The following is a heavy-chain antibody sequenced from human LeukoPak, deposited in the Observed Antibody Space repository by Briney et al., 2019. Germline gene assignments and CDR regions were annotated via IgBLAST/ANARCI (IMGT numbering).Heavy chain of an antibody. CDR1: GGSISSGGYS. CDR3: ARVPSYYDFWSGLYSYYFDY. J-gene: IGHJ4*02. D-gene: IGHD3-3*01. V-gene: IGHV4-30-2*01. CDR2: IYQSGNT. Sequence: SETLSLTCAVSGGSISSGGYSWSWIRQPPGKGLEWIGYIYQSGNTYYKPSLKSRVTISEDRSKNQFSLKLSFVTAADTAVYYCARVPSYYDFWSGLYSYYFDYWGQGTLVTVSS.